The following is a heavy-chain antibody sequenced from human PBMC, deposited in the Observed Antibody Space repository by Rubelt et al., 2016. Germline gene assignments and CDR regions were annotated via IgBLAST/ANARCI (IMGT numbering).Heavy chain of an antibody. CDR3: ARDVGGNSVLYYFDY. CDR1: GYTFTSYG. J-gene: IGHJ4*02. Sequence: QVQLVQSGAEVKKPGASVKVSCKASGYTFTSYGISWVRQAPGQGLEWMGWISAYNGNTNYAQKRQGRVPRTPDTSTGTADMELRSLRSDDTAVYYCARDVGGNSVLYYFDYWGQGTLVTVSS. V-gene: IGHV1-18*01. D-gene: IGHD4-23*01. CDR2: ISAYNGNT.